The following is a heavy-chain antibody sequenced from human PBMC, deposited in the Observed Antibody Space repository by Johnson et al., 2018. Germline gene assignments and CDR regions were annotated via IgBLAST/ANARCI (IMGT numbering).Heavy chain of an antibody. J-gene: IGHJ4*02. CDR2: ISWDGGST. CDR1: GFTFDDYS. Sequence: VQLVQSGGVVVQPGGSLRLSCAASGFTFDDYSMHWVRQAPGKGLEWVCLISWDGGSTSYADSVKGRFTIARDNRKNSLYLQMNSLRSEDTALYYCATVRGDYWGQGTRVTVSS. V-gene: IGHV3-43*01. CDR3: ATVRGDY. D-gene: IGHD3-10*01.